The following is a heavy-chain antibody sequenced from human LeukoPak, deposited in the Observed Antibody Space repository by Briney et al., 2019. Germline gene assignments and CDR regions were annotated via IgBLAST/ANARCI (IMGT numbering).Heavy chain of an antibody. J-gene: IGHJ5*02. CDR1: GDSISSYY. D-gene: IGHD3-22*01. CDR2: THSSGST. Sequence: SETLSLTCTVSGDSISSYYWSWIRQPPGKGLEWIVNTHSSGSTIHNPSLKSRVTVSVDTSDNQLSLSLSSVTAADTAVYYCARRLESHYASSGYPVGGWFDPWGQGTLVTVSS. CDR3: ARRLESHYASSGYPVGGWFDP. V-gene: IGHV4-4*09.